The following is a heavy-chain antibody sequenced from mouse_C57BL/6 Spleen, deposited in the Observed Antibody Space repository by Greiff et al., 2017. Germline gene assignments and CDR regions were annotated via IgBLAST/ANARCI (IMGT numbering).Heavy chain of an antibody. CDR2: INYDGSST. D-gene: IGHD2-4*01. J-gene: IGHJ1*03. CDR1: GFTFSDYY. Sequence: EVHLVESEGGLVQPGSSMKLSCTASGFTFSDYYMAWVRQVPEKGLEWVANINYDGSSTYYLDSLKSRFIISRDNAKNILYLQMSSLKSEDTATYYCARDSYDYDWYFDVWGTGTTVTVSS. CDR3: ARDSYDYDWYFDV. V-gene: IGHV5-16*01.